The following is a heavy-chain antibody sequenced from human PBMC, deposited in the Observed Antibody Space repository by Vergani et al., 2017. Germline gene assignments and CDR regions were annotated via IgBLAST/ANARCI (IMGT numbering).Heavy chain of an antibody. D-gene: IGHD3-10*01. V-gene: IGHV3-15*01. CDR3: TTERVLWFGELLSDY. Sequence: EVQLVESGGGLVKPGGSLRLSCAASGFTFSNAWMSWVRQAPGKGLGWVGRIKSKTDGGTTDYAAPVKGRFTISRYVSKNTLYLQMNSLKTEDTAVYYCTTERVLWFGELLSDYWGQGTLVTVSS. J-gene: IGHJ4*02. CDR1: GFTFSNAW. CDR2: IKSKTDGGTT.